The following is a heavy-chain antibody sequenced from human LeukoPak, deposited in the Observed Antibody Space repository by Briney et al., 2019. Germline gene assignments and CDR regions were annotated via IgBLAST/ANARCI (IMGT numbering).Heavy chain of an antibody. V-gene: IGHV1-69*01. J-gene: IGHJ3*02. CDR1: GGTFSSYA. CDR2: IIPIFGTA. Sequence: GSSVKVPCKASGGTFSSYAISWVRQAPGQGLEWMGGIIPIFGTANYAQKFHGTVTITADESTSTAYMELSSLRSEDTAVYFCARSRMAARQRINDAFDIWGQGTLVTVSS. D-gene: IGHD6-6*01. CDR3: ARSRMAARQRINDAFDI.